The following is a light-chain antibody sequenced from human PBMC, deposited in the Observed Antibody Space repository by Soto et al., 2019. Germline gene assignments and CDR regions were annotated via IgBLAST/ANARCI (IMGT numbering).Light chain of an antibody. CDR3: QQYNNWPPWT. CDR2: GAS. V-gene: IGKV3-15*01. Sequence: EIVMTRSPATPSVSLGEKSTLXXRDTQRVSSNLAWYQQKPGQAPRLVXYGASTRATGIPARFSGSGSWTEFTLTISSLQSEDFAVYYCQQYNNWPPWTFGQGTKVDIK. J-gene: IGKJ1*01. CDR1: QRVSSN.